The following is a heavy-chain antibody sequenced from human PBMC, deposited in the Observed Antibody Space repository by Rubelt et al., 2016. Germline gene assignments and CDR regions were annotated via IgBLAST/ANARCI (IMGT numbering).Heavy chain of an antibody. V-gene: IGHV4-39*01. CDR3: ARRGAIFGVVIYFDY. J-gene: IGHJ4*02. CDR2: IYYSGST. Sequence: QLQLQESGPGLVKPSETLSLTCTVSGGSISSSSYYWGWIRQPPGKGLEWIGSIYYSGSTYYNPSLKSRVTISVDPSKNQFSLKLSSVTAADTAVYYCARRGAIFGVVIYFDYWGQGTLVTVSS. CDR1: GGSISSSSYY. D-gene: IGHD3-3*01.